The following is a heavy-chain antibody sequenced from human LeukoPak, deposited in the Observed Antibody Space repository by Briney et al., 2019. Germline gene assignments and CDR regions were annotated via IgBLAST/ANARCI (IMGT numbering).Heavy chain of an antibody. J-gene: IGHJ2*01. V-gene: IGHV1-69*06. D-gene: IGHD6-19*01. Sequence: ASVKVSCKASGGTFSSYAIIWVRQAPGQGLEWMGRIIPIFGTANYAQKFQGRVTITADKSTSTAYMELSSLRSEDTAVYYCAREIAVAAPWYFDLWGRGTLVTVSS. CDR3: AREIAVAAPWYFDL. CDR1: GGTFSSYA. CDR2: IIPIFGTA.